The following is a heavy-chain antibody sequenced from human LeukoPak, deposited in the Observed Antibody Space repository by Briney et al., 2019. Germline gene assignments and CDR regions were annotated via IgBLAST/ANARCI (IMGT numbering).Heavy chain of an antibody. Sequence: SETLSLTCAVYGGSFSGYYWSWIRQPPGKGLEWIGEINHSGSTNYNPSLKSRVTISVDTSKNQFSLKLSSVTAADTAVYYCARAAVYQLLLLRPSNWFDPWGQGTLVTVSS. CDR3: ARAAVYQLLLLRPSNWFDP. V-gene: IGHV4-34*01. D-gene: IGHD2-2*01. J-gene: IGHJ5*02. CDR1: GGSFSGYY. CDR2: INHSGST.